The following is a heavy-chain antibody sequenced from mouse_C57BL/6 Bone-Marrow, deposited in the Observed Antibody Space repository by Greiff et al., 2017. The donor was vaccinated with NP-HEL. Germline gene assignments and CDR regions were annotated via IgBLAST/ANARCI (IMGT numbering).Heavy chain of an antibody. CDR1: GYAFTNYL. J-gene: IGHJ3*01. Sequence: QVQLQQSGAELVRPGTSVKVSCKASGYAFTNYLIEWVKQRPGQGLEWIGVINPGSGGTNYNEKFKGKATLTADKSSSTAYMQLSSLTSEDSAVYCCARNGPAGFADWGQGTLVTVSA. CDR3: ARNGPAGFAD. CDR2: INPGSGGT. V-gene: IGHV1-54*01.